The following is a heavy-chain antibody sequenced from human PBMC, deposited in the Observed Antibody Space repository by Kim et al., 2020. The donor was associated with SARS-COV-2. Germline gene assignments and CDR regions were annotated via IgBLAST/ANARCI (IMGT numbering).Heavy chain of an antibody. D-gene: IGHD6-6*01. CDR1: GGSFSGYY. V-gene: IGHV4-34*01. CDR2: INHSGST. Sequence: SETLSLTCAVYGGSFSGYYWSWIRQPPGKGLEWIGEINHSGSTNYNPSLKSRVTISVDTSKNQFSLKLSSVTAADTAVYYCARGAISSSGHYHWFDPWGQGTLVTVSS. J-gene: IGHJ5*02. CDR3: ARGAISSSGHYHWFDP.